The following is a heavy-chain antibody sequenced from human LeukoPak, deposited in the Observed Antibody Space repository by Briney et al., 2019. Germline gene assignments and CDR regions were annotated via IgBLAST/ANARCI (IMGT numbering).Heavy chain of an antibody. CDR2: IYYSGNT. V-gene: IGHV4-39*07. CDR1: GGSISSSSYY. J-gene: IGHJ4*02. D-gene: IGHD3-10*01. Sequence: PSETLSLTCTVSGGSISSSSYYWGWIRQPPGKGLEWIGSIYYSGNTNYNPSLKSRVTISVDTSKNQFSLKLSSVTAADTAVYYCARFIRRGGVDYWGQGTLVTVSS. CDR3: ARFIRRGGVDY.